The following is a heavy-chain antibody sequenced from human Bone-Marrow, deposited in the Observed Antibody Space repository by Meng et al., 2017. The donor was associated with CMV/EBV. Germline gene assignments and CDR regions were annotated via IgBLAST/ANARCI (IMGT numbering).Heavy chain of an antibody. CDR3: ARVSPGVVWGMDV. CDR1: AGSISSGGYY. D-gene: IGHD3-16*01. V-gene: IGHV4-30-4*08. Sequence: LRLSCTVSAGSISSGGYYWSWIRQRPGKGLEWIGYIYYTGSTNYNPSLKSRVTISVDTSKNQFSLKLSSVTAADTAVYYCARVSPGVVWGMDVWGQGTTVTVSS. J-gene: IGHJ6*02. CDR2: IYYTGST.